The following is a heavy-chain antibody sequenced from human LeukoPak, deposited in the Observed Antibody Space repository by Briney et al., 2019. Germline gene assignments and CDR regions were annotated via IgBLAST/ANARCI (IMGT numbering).Heavy chain of an antibody. CDR1: GFTFSSYG. CDR2: IRYDGRNK. CDR3: AKALYSSGPYAFDI. V-gene: IGHV3-30*02. Sequence: GGSLRLSCAASGFTFSSYGMHWVRQAPGKGLEWVAMIRYDGRNKYYEESVKGRFTISRDNSKNTLYLQMNSLRAEDTAVYYCAKALYSSGPYAFDIWGQGTMVTVSS. D-gene: IGHD6-25*01. J-gene: IGHJ3*02.